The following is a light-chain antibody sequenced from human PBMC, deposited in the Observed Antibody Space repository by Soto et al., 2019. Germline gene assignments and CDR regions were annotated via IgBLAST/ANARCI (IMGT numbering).Light chain of an antibody. Sequence: QSALTQPPSASGAPGQSVTISCTGTSSDVGGCNDVSWYQQHPGKAPKLMIYEVSKRPSGVPDRFSGSKSGNTASLTVSGLQAEDEADYYCSSYAGSNNSLYVFGTGTKLTVL. CDR1: SSDVGGCND. J-gene: IGLJ1*01. V-gene: IGLV2-8*01. CDR2: EVS. CDR3: SSYAGSNNSLYV.